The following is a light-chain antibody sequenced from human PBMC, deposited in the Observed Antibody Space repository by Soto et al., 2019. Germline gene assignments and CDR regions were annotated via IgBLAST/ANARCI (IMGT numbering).Light chain of an antibody. CDR1: SSKIGSNY. V-gene: IGLV1-47*01. Sequence: QSVLTQPPPASGTPGPRGTISFFGNSSKIGSNYVYWYQQLPGTAPKLLIYRNNQRPSGVPDRFSGSKSGTSASLAISGLRSEDEADYYCAAWDDSLSASWVFGTGTKVTVL. CDR3: AAWDDSLSASWV. J-gene: IGLJ1*01. CDR2: RNN.